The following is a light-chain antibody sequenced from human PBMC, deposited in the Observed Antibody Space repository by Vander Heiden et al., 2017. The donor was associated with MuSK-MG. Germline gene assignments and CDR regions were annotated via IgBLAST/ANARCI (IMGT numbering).Light chain of an antibody. CDR2: EVS. Sequence: QSALTPPASVSGSPGPSITISCPGTRRDVGSSALFSCYQQHPGKDPKLMIYEVSKRPAGVSNRFSGSKSGNTASLTSSGLQAEDEADYYGCSYAGSSAVVFGGGTKRTVL. CDR3: CSYAGSSAVV. J-gene: IGLJ2*01. V-gene: IGLV2-23*02. CDR1: RRDVGSSAL.